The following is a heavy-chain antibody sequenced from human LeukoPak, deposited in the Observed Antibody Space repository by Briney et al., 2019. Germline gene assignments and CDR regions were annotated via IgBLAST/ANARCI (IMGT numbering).Heavy chain of an antibody. Sequence: ASVKVSCKASGYAFTGYYMHWVRQAPGQGLEWMGWINPNSGGTNYAQKFQGRVTMTRDTSISTAYMELSRLRSDDTAVYYCAREWTRSGSYRDYWGQGTLVTVSS. CDR3: AREWTRSGSYRDY. J-gene: IGHJ4*02. V-gene: IGHV1-2*02. D-gene: IGHD1-26*01. CDR1: GYAFTGYY. CDR2: INPNSGGT.